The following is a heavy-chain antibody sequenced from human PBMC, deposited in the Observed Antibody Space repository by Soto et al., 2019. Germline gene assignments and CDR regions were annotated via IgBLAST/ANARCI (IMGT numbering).Heavy chain of an antibody. V-gene: IGHV4-31*03. D-gene: IGHD3-22*01. CDR1: GGSISSGGYY. Sequence: SETLSLTCTVSGGSISSGGYYWSWIRQHPGKGLEWIGYIYYSGSTYYNPSLKSRVTISVDTSKNQFSLKLSSVTAADTAVYYCESIGKYYYDSSGHDYWGQGTLVTVSS. J-gene: IGHJ4*02. CDR2: IYYSGST. CDR3: ESIGKYYYDSSGHDY.